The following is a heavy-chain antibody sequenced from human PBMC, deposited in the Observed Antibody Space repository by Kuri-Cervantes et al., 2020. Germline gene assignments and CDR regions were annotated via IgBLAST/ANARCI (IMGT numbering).Heavy chain of an antibody. CDR2: ISWDGGST. J-gene: IGHJ6*02. Sequence: GESLKISCAASGFTFSSYAMSWVRQAPGKGLEWVSLISWDGGSTYYADSVKGRFTISRDNSKNSLYLQMNSLRTEDTALYYCAKSSTEITMVRGVTDYGMDVWGQGTTVTVSS. CDR3: AKSSTEITMVRGVTDYGMDV. CDR1: GFTFSSYA. V-gene: IGHV3-43*01. D-gene: IGHD3-10*01.